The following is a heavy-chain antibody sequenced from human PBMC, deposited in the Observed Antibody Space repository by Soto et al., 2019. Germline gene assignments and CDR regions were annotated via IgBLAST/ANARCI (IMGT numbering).Heavy chain of an antibody. J-gene: IGHJ4*02. Sequence: ASVKVSCKVSGYTLTELSMHWVRQAPGKGLEGMGGFDAEDGETIYAQNFQGRVTMTEDTSTDTAYMELSSLRSEDTAVYCCATGPTPPKIYDILTGPHYWGQGTLITVSS. CDR2: FDAEDGET. CDR3: ATGPTPPKIYDILTGPHY. CDR1: GYTLTELS. V-gene: IGHV1-24*01. D-gene: IGHD3-9*01.